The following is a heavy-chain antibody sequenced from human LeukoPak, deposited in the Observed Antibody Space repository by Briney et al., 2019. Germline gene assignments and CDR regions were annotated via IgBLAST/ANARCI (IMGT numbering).Heavy chain of an antibody. D-gene: IGHD3-9*01. J-gene: IGHJ6*02. Sequence: GGSLRLSCAASGFTFSSYWMSWVRQAPGKGLEWVANIKQDGSEKYYVDSVKGRFTISRDNAKNSLYLQMNSLRAEDTAVYYCARDFEYDILTVIGNYYGMDVWGQGTTVTVSS. CDR1: GFTFSSYW. V-gene: IGHV3-7*01. CDR2: IKQDGSEK. CDR3: ARDFEYDILTVIGNYYGMDV.